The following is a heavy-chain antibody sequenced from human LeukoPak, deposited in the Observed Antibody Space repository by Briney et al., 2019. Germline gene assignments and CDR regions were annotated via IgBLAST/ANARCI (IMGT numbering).Heavy chain of an antibody. CDR1: GFTFGVYA. CDR3: TRDGAYYDSSGYYGVC. V-gene: IGHV3-49*04. D-gene: IGHD3-22*01. Sequence: PGGSLRLSCTASGFTFGVYAMSWVRQAPGKGLEWVGFMRSKAYGGTTEYAASVKGRFTISRDDSKSIAYLQMNSLKTGDTAVYYCTRDGAYYDSSGYYGVCWGQGTLVTVSS. CDR2: MRSKAYGGTT. J-gene: IGHJ4*02.